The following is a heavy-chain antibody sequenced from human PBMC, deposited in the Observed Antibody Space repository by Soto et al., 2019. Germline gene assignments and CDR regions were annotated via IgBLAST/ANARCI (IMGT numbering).Heavy chain of an antibody. D-gene: IGHD6-13*01. CDR3: ATFTGQGSSCWYVSDYYYGMDV. Sequence: GESLKISCKGSGCSFTSYWISWVRQMPGKGLEWMGRIDPSDSYTNYSPSFQGHVTISADKSISTAYLQWSSLKASDTAMYYCATFTGQGSSCWYVSDYYYGMDVWGKGTTVPVSS. CDR1: GCSFTSYW. CDR2: IDPSDSYT. V-gene: IGHV5-10-1*01. J-gene: IGHJ6*04.